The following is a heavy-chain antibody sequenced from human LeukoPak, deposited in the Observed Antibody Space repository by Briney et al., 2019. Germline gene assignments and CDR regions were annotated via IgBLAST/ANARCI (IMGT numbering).Heavy chain of an antibody. CDR3: ARDLRSVDYDFWSGSIMDV. J-gene: IGHJ6*03. Sequence: SETLSLTCTVSGGSISSHFWSWIRQPPGKGLEWIGRIYTSGSTNYNPSLKSRVTISVDTSKNQFSLKLSSVTAADTAVYYCARDLRSVDYDFWSGSIMDVWGKGTTVTVSS. V-gene: IGHV4-4*08. CDR1: GGSISSHF. CDR2: IYTSGST. D-gene: IGHD3-3*01.